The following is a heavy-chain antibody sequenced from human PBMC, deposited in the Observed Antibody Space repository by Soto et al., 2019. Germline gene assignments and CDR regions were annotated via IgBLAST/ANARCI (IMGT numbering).Heavy chain of an antibody. Sequence: ASVKVSCKASGGTFSSYAISWVRQAPGQGLEWMGGIIPIFGTANYAQKFQGRVTITADESTSTAYMELSSLRSEDTAVYYCARDQITGTTQQHYYYYGMDVWGQGTTVTVSS. CDR3: ARDQITGTTQQHYYYYGMDV. J-gene: IGHJ6*02. CDR2: IIPIFGTA. CDR1: GGTFSSYA. D-gene: IGHD1-7*01. V-gene: IGHV1-69*13.